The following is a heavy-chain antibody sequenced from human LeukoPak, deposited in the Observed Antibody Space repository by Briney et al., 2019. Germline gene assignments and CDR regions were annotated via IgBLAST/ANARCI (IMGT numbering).Heavy chain of an antibody. D-gene: IGHD2-2*02. V-gene: IGHV1-2*02. CDR1: GYTFTGYY. Sequence: ASVKVSCKASGYTFTGYYMHWVRQAPGQGLEWMGWINPNSGGTNYAQKFQGRVTMTRDTSISTAYMELSRLRSDDTAVYYCARDAFCSSTSSYTAAFDYWGQGTLVTVSS. CDR3: ARDAFCSSTSSYTAAFDY. CDR2: INPNSGGT. J-gene: IGHJ4*02.